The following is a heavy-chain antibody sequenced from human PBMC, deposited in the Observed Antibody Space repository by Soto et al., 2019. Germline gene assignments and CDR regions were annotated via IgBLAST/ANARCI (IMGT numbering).Heavy chain of an antibody. CDR1: GDTFGRFN. D-gene: IGHD4-4*01. J-gene: IGHJ5*02. CDR3: ARDPSTVNKLIGVWFDP. CDR2: IRPISDTT. Sequence: QIRLVQSGAEVGEPGSSVRVSCKASGDTFGRFNINWVRQAPGEGLEWMGGIRPISDTTNYAQKFQGRVTFTADASKDTVYMELSSLRSEDTAMYYCARDPSTVNKLIGVWFDPWGHGTLVTVSS. V-gene: IGHV1-69*01.